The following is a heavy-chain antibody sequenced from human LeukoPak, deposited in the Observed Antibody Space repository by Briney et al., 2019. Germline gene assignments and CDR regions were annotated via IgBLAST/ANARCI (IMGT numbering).Heavy chain of an antibody. CDR3: ARAPLIYYYYMDV. D-gene: IGHD2-8*01. CDR1: GASISSYY. CDR2: IYYSGST. Sequence: SETLSLTCSVSGASISSYYWSWIRQPPGKGLEWIGHIYYSGSTNYNPSLKSRVTISVDTSKNQFSLKLSSVTAADTAVYYCARAPLIYYYYMDVWGKETTVTVSS. V-gene: IGHV4-59*08. J-gene: IGHJ6*03.